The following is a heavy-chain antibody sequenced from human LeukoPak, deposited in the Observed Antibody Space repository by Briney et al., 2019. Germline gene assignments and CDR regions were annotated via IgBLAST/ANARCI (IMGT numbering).Heavy chain of an antibody. V-gene: IGHV1-18*01. J-gene: IGHJ4*02. Sequence: GASVKVSCKASGYTFTSYGISWVRQAPGQGLEWMGWLSAYNGNTNYAQKLQGRVTMTTDTSTSTAYMELRSLRSDDTAVYYCARDSSSWYFPHFDYWGQGTLVTVSS. CDR2: LSAYNGNT. CDR1: GYTFTSYG. CDR3: ARDSSSWYFPHFDY. D-gene: IGHD6-13*01.